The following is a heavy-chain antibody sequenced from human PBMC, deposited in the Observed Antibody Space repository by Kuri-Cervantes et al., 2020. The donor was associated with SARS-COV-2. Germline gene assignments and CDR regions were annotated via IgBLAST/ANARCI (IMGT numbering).Heavy chain of an antibody. CDR2: INHSGST. CDR1: GGSFSGYY. J-gene: IGHJ5*02. D-gene: IGHD2-15*01. V-gene: IGHV4-34*01. Sequence: SQTLSLTCAVYGGSFSGYYWSWIRQPPGKELEWIGGINHSGSTNYNPSLKSRVTISVDTSKNQFSLKLSSVTAAGTAVYYCARPTGEYCSGGSCYSWWFDPWGQGNRV. CDR3: ARPTGEYCSGGSCYSWWFDP.